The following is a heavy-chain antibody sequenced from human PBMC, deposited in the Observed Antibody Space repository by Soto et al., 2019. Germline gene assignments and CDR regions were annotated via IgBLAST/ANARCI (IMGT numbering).Heavy chain of an antibody. CDR3: AREVRGGTSDY. D-gene: IGHD1-7*01. CDR1: GYTFTSYD. J-gene: IGHJ4*02. V-gene: IGHV1-8*01. Sequence: QVQLVQSGAEVKKPGASVKVSCKASGYTFTSYDINWLRQATRQGLEWMGWMNPNSGNTAYAQKFQGRVTMTRNTSISTAYMELSSLRSEETAVYYCAREVRGGTSDYWGQGTLVTVSS. CDR2: MNPNSGNT.